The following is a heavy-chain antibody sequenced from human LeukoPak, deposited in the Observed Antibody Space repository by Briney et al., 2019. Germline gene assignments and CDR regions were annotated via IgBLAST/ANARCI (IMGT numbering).Heavy chain of an antibody. CDR1: GFTFSSYG. CDR3: AQDLGQFRCFDY. V-gene: IGHV3-30*02. CDR2: IRYDGDNK. Sequence: GGSLRLSCAAPGFTFSSYGMHWVRQAPGKGLEWVAFIRYDGDNKYYADSVKGRFTISRDNSKNTLYLQMNSLRAEDTAVYYCAQDLGQFRCFDYWGQGTLVTVSS. J-gene: IGHJ4*02. D-gene: IGHD3-10*01.